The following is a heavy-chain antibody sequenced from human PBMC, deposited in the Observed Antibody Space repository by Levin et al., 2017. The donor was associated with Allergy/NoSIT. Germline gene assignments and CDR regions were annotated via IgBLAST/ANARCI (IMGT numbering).Heavy chain of an antibody. V-gene: IGHV3-23*01. CDR3: AKATGYYDSSGYDSPR. J-gene: IGHJ4*02. CDR1: GFTFSNYA. CDR2: ITGSGGTT. Sequence: GGSLRLSCAASGFTFSNYAMNWVRQAPGKGLEWVSAITGSGGTTYYADSVKGRFTISRDNSKSTVYLQMDSLRAEDTALYYCAKATGYYDSSGYDSPRWGQGTLVTVSS. D-gene: IGHD3-22*01.